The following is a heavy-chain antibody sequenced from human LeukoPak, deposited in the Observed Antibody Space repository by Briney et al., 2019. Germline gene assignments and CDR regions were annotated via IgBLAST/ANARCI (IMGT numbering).Heavy chain of an antibody. J-gene: IGHJ5*02. V-gene: IGHV4-31*11. CDR1: GGSISSGGYS. D-gene: IGHD2-15*01. CDR2: ISIYYSGST. Sequence: KTSETLSLTCAVSGGSISSGGYSWSWIRQPPGKGLEWIGYISIYYSGSTAYNPSLKSRVIISVDTSKNQFSLKLRSVTAADTAVYYCARGAYCSGGSCFSAMWWFDPWGQGTLVTVSS. CDR3: ARGAYCSGGSCFSAMWWFDP.